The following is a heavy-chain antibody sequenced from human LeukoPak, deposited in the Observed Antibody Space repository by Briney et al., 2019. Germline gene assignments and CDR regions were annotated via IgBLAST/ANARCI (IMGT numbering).Heavy chain of an antibody. CDR2: IYYSGST. V-gene: IGHV4-39*01. CDR3: ARHGFNELYQFDY. D-gene: IGHD2-2*01. J-gene: IGHJ4*02. Sequence: SETLSLTCTVSGGSISSIGYYWGWIRQPPGKGLEWIGSIYYSGSTYYNPSLKSRVTISVDTSKNQFSLKLSSVTAADTAVYYCARHGFNELYQFDYWGQGTLVTVSS. CDR1: GGSISSIGYY.